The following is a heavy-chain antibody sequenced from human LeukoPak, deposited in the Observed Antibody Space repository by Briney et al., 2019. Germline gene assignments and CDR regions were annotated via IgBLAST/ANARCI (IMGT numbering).Heavy chain of an antibody. V-gene: IGHV4-39*07. J-gene: IGHJ6*03. CDR3: ARLYVRNTPHRYYYYMDV. Sequence: PSETLSLTCTVSGGSISSSSDYWAWIRQPPGKWLEWIGSMYYSGSTYYNPSLKSRVTISVDTSKNQFSLKLSSVTAADTAVYYCARLYVRNTPHRYYYYMDVWGKGTTVTISS. CDR1: GGSISSSSDY. CDR2: MYYSGST. D-gene: IGHD1/OR15-1a*01.